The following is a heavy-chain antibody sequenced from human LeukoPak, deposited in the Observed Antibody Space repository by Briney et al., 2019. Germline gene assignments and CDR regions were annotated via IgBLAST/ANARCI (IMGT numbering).Heavy chain of an antibody. CDR2: ISGSGGST. V-gene: IGHV3-23*01. D-gene: IGHD5-18*01. Sequence: PGGSLRLSCAASGFTFSSYAMSWVRQAPGKGLEWVSAISGSGGSTYYAYSVKGRFTISRDNSKNTLFLQMNSLRAEDTAVYYCAKDTGYRPRDDAFDIWGQGTMVTVSS. CDR3: AKDTGYRPRDDAFDI. CDR1: GFTFSSYA. J-gene: IGHJ3*02.